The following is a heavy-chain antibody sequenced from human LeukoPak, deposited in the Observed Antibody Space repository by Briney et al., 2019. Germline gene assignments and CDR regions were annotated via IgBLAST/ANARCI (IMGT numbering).Heavy chain of an antibody. J-gene: IGHJ4*02. Sequence: SETLSLTCAVNGGSLSGYYWSWIRQPPGKGLEWIGSIYYSGSTYYNPSLKSRVTISVDTSKNRFSLKLSSVTAADTAVYYCARVDYYDSSGYYTRGLYYFDYWGQGTLVTVSS. CDR2: IYYSGST. CDR3: ARVDYYDSSGYYTRGLYYFDY. V-gene: IGHV4-59*05. CDR1: GGSLSGYY. D-gene: IGHD3-22*01.